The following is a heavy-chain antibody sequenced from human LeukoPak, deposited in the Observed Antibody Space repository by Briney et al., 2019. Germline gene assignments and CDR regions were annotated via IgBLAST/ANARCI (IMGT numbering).Heavy chain of an antibody. V-gene: IGHV3-23*01. CDR3: AKDGLLWFGELLS. CDR2: ISGSGGNT. J-gene: IGHJ4*02. D-gene: IGHD3-10*01. Sequence: GGSLRLSCAASGFTFSSYGMSWVRQAPGKGLEWVAAISGSGGNTYYADSVKGRFTISRDNSKNTLYLQMNSLRAEDTAVYYCAKDGLLWFGELLSWGQGTRVTVSS. CDR1: GFTFSSYG.